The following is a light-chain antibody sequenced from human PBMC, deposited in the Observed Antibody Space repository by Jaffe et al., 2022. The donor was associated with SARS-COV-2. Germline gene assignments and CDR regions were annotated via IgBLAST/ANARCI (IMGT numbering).Light chain of an antibody. V-gene: IGKV3-20*01. CDR3: QHYGYSPGWT. Sequence: EIVLTQSPGTLSLSPGERATLSCRASQSVSRSYLAWYQQKPGQTPRLLIYGASSRATGIPDRFSGSGSGTDFTLTISRLEPEDFAVYYCQHYGYSPGWTFGQGTKVEIK. CDR2: GAS. CDR1: QSVSRSY. J-gene: IGKJ1*01.